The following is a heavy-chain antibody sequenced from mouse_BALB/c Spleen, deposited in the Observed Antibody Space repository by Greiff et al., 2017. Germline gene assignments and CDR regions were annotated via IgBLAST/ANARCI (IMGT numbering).Heavy chain of an antibody. J-gene: IGHJ2*01. D-gene: IGHD2-1*01. CDR2: ISYSGST. CDR1: GYSITSDYA. Sequence: EVQLQESGPGLVKPSQSLPLTCTVTGYSITSDYAWNWIRQFPGNKLEWMGYISYSGSTSYNPSLKSRISITRDTSKNQFFLQLNSVTTEDTATYYCARVDYGNGYYFDYWGQGTTLTVSS. CDR3: ARVDYGNGYYFDY. V-gene: IGHV3-2*02.